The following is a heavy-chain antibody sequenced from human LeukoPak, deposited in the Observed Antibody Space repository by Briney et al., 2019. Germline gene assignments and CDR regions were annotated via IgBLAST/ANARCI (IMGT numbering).Heavy chain of an antibody. Sequence: GGSLRLSCAASGFTFSSYSMNWVRQAPGKGLEWVSSISSSSSYIYYADSVKGRFTISRDNAKNSLYLQMNSLRAEDTAVYYCARGVAVRGVIILTDYWGQGTLVTVSS. CDR1: GFTFSSYS. CDR3: ARGVAVRGVIILTDY. CDR2: ISSSSSYI. J-gene: IGHJ4*02. D-gene: IGHD3-10*01. V-gene: IGHV3-21*01.